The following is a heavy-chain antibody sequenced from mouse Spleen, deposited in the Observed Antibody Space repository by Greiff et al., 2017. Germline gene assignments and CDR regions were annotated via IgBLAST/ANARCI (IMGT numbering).Heavy chain of an antibody. D-gene: IGHD2-4*01. J-gene: IGHJ2*01. V-gene: IGHV5-6-3*01. CDR1: GFTFSSYG. CDR3: ARGTMIKSFDY. CDR2: INSNGGST. Sequence: EVQGVESGGGLVQPGGSLKLSCAASGFTFSSYGMSWVRQTPDKRLELVATINSNGGSTYYPDSVKGRFTISRDNAKNTLYLQMSSLKSEDTAMYYCARGTMIKSFDYWGQGTTLTVSS.